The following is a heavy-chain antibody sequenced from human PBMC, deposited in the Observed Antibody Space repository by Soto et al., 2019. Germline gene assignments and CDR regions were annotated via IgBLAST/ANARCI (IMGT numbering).Heavy chain of an antibody. Sequence: GESLKISCAASGFTFSSYGMHWVRQAPGKGLEWVAVISYDGSNKYYADSVKGRFTISRDNSKNTLYLQMNSLRAEDTAVYYCAKDDILTGYYPNTYYYYGMDVWGQGTTVTVSS. CDR1: GFTFSSYG. CDR3: AKDDILTGYYPNTYYYYGMDV. J-gene: IGHJ6*02. V-gene: IGHV3-30*18. CDR2: ISYDGSNK. D-gene: IGHD3-9*01.